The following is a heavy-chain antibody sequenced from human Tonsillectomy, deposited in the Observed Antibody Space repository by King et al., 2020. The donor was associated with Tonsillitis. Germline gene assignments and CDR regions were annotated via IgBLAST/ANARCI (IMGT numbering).Heavy chain of an antibody. V-gene: IGHV4-59*01. CDR3: ARGPDYSNSFFDY. Sequence: HVQLQESGPGLVKPSETLSLSCTVSGGSISSYYWSWIRQPPGKGLEWSGYIYYSGSTNYNPSLKSRVTISVDTSKNQFSLKLSSVTAADTAVYYCARGPDYSNSFFDYWGQGTLVTVSS. CDR1: GGSISSYY. CDR2: IYYSGST. J-gene: IGHJ4*02. D-gene: IGHD4-11*01.